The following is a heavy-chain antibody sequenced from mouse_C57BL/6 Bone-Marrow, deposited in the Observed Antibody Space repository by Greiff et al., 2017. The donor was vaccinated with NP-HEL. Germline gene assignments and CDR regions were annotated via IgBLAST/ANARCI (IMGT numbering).Heavy chain of an antibody. CDR3: VRGGDGYYGRLAY. Sequence: VQLQQSGAELVRPGTSVKVSCKASGYAFTNYLIEWVKQRPGQGLEWIGVINPGSGGTNYNEKFKGKATLTADKSSSTAYMQLSSLTSEDSAVYFCVRGGDGYYGRLAYWGQGTLVTVSA. CDR2: INPGSGGT. D-gene: IGHD2-3*01. V-gene: IGHV1-54*01. CDR1: GYAFTNYL. J-gene: IGHJ3*01.